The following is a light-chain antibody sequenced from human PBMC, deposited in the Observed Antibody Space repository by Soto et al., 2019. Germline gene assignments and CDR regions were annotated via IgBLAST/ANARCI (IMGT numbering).Light chain of an antibody. V-gene: IGLV2-14*01. CDR3: SSSTNTNTLVI. Sequence: QSALTQPASVSGSPGQSITISCTGTSSDIGRYKFVSWLQQHPGKAPKLMIFEGTNRPSGVSNRFSGSKSGNTASLTISGLPAEDEAIYFCSSSTNTNTLVIFGGGTKLTVL. CDR2: EGT. J-gene: IGLJ2*01. CDR1: SSDIGRYKF.